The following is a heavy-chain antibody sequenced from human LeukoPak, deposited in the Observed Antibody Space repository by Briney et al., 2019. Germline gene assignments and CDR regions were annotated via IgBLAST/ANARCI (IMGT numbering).Heavy chain of an antibody. CDR2: ISSSGNTR. J-gene: IGHJ4*02. CDR3: ASAMLASDSSGYYTSDYFEH. D-gene: IGHD3-22*01. Sequence: GGSLTLSCAASGMMFSSYEMYWVRQAPGKELEWISYISSSGNTRKYADSVKGRFTISRDNAKKSLHLEMSGLRGDDSAIYYCASAMLASDSSGYYTSDYFEHWGQGTLVSVSS. V-gene: IGHV3-48*03. CDR1: GMMFSSYE.